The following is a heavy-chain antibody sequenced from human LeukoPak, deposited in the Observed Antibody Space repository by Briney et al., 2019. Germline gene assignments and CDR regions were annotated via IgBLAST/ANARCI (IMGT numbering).Heavy chain of an antibody. J-gene: IGHJ4*02. CDR3: ARSESLFFDY. Sequence: PSETLSLTCTVSGGSISSSSYYWGWIRQPPGKGLEWIGSIYYSGSTYYNPSLKSRVTISVDTSKNQFSLKLSSVTAADTAVYYCARSESLFFDYWGQGTLVTVSS. CDR2: IYYSGST. CDR1: GGSISSSSYY. V-gene: IGHV4-39*07.